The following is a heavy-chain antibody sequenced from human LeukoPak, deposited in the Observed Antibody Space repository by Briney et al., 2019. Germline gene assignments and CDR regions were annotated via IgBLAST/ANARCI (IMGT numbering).Heavy chain of an antibody. J-gene: IGHJ5*02. CDR2: IYYSGST. CDR3: ARENGWSSGWYGNWFDP. D-gene: IGHD6-19*01. CDR1: GGSISSYY. V-gene: IGHV4-59*01. Sequence: SETLSLTCTVSGGSISSYYWSWIRQPPGKGLEWIGYIYYSGSTNYNPSLKSRVTISVDTSKNQFSLKLSSVTAADTAVYYCARENGWSSGWYGNWFDPWGQGTLVTVSS.